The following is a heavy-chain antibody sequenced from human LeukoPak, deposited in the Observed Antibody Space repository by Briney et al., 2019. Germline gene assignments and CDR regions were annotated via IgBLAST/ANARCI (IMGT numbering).Heavy chain of an antibody. V-gene: IGHV1-2*02. J-gene: IGHJ4*02. CDR3: ARGRFSGYGAD. Sequence: ASVKVSCKASGYTFTDYFMHWVRQAPGKGLEWMGWIDPKSGGTNFAQKFQGRVTMTTDTSINTAFMELRSLTSDDTAVYYCARGRFSGYGADWGQGTLVTVSS. D-gene: IGHD5-12*01. CDR2: IDPKSGGT. CDR1: GYTFTDYF.